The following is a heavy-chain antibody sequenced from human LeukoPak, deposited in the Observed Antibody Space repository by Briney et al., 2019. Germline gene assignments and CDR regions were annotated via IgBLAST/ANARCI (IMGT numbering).Heavy chain of an antibody. Sequence: GASVKVSCKASGYTFTGYYMHWVRQAPGQGLEWMGWINPNSGGTNYAQKLQGRVTMTTDTSTSTAYMELRSLRSDDTAVYYCARDLAPSLSNSWKFDPWGQGTLVTVSS. J-gene: IGHJ5*02. V-gene: IGHV1-2*02. D-gene: IGHD6-13*01. CDR3: ARDLAPSLSNSWKFDP. CDR2: INPNSGGT. CDR1: GYTFTGYY.